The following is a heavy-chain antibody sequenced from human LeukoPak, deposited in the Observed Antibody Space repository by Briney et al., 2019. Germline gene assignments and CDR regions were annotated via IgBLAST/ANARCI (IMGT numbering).Heavy chain of an antibody. V-gene: IGHV3-30*02. J-gene: IGHJ4*02. Sequence: GGSLRLSCAASGFTFSSCGMHWVRQAPGKGLEWVAFIRYDGSNKYYADSVKGRFTISRDNSKNTLYLQMNSLRAEDTAVYYCAKDCARDYYGSGTCLGYWGQGTLVTVSS. CDR3: AKDCARDYYGSGTCLGY. CDR1: GFTFSSCG. CDR2: IRYDGSNK. D-gene: IGHD3-10*01.